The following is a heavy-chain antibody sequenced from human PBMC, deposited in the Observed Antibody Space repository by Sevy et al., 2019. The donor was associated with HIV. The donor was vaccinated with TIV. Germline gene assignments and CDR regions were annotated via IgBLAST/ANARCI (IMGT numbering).Heavy chain of an antibody. CDR2: IRYDGSNK. V-gene: IGHV3-30*02. CDR1: GFTFSSYG. D-gene: IGHD3-22*01. Sequence: GGSLRLSCAASGFTFSSYGMHWVRQAPGKGLEWVAFIRYDGSNKYYADSVKGRFTISRDNSKNTRYLQMNSLRAEDTAVYYCAKDMVAGYDSLELDYWGQGTLVTVSS. CDR3: AKDMVAGYDSLELDY. J-gene: IGHJ4*02.